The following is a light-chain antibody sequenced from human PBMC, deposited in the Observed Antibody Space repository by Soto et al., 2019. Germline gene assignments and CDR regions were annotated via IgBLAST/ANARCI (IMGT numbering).Light chain of an antibody. CDR2: AAS. CDR1: QSISSN. Sequence: DIKMTQSPSSLSASVGERVTITCRASQSISSNLNWYQQKPGKAPKLLIYAASSLQSGVPSRFSGSGTGTDFTLTISSLQPEDFATYYCQRRKTFGQGTKVDIK. CDR3: QRRKT. J-gene: IGKJ1*01. V-gene: IGKV1-39*01.